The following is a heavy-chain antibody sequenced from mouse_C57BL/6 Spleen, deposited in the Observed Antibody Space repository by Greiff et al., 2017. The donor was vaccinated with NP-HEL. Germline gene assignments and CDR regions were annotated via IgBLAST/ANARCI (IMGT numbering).Heavy chain of an antibody. J-gene: IGHJ3*01. CDR1: GFSLTSYG. Sequence: QVQLQQSGPGLVQPSQSLSITCTVSGFSLTSYGVHWVRQSPGKGLEWLGVIWRGGRTDYNAALISRLSISKDNSKIQVFFKMNSMQADDTAIYYCAREEIYYDYGGFAYWGQGTLVTVSA. V-gene: IGHV2-2*01. CDR2: IWRGGRT. D-gene: IGHD2-4*01. CDR3: AREEIYYDYGGFAY.